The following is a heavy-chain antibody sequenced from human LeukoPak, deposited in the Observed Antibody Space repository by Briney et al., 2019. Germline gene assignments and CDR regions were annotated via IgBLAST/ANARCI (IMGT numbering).Heavy chain of an antibody. CDR1: GGSFSGYC. J-gene: IGHJ3*01. V-gene: IGHV4-34*01. D-gene: IGHD2-2*01. Sequence: PSETLSLTCAVYGGSFSGYCWSWMRQPPGKGLEWIGEINHSGSTNYNPSLKSRVTISVDTSKNQFSLKLSSVTAADTAVYYCAREYLLWGQGTMVTVSS. CDR3: AREYLL. CDR2: INHSGST.